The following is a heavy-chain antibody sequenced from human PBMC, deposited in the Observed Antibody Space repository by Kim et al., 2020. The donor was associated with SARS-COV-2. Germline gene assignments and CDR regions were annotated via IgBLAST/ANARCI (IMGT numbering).Heavy chain of an antibody. CDR3: TRVNPIAGGWYDAFD. CDR1: GFTLSGST. D-gene: IGHD6-19*01. J-gene: IGHJ3*02. CDR2: IRSKANSYST. Sequence: GGSLRLSCAASGFTLSGSTVHWVRQASGKGLEWVGRIRSKANSYSTAYAASGKNRFTISRDDSKNTAYLQMNSLKTEDTAVYYCTRVNPIAGGWYDAFD. V-gene: IGHV3-73*01.